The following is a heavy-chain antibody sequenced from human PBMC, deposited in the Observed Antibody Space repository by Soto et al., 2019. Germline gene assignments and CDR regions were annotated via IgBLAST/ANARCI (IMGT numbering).Heavy chain of an antibody. J-gene: IGHJ4*02. Sequence: SETLSLTCTFSGGYNSSGGSSWGRIRQPPWKGLEWIGYIYYSGNTYFNPSLKSRVTLSVDTSKNQFALNLSSVTAADTAVYYWVRYCMTTKCPFGYGGQGTLVNVSS. CDR1: GGYNSSGGSS. CDR3: VRYCMTTKCPFGY. CDR2: IYYSGNT. D-gene: IGHD4-17*01. V-gene: IGHV4-30-4*01.